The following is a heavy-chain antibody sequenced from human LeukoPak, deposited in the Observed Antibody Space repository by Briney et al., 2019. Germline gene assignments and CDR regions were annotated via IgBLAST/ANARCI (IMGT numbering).Heavy chain of an antibody. D-gene: IGHD1-26*01. J-gene: IGHJ4*02. CDR2: ITGSGGTT. Sequence: PGGSLRLSCVASGLTFSSHAMTWVRQTPGKGLEWVSGITGSGGTTYHADSVKGRFTNSRDNSKNTLYLQMNNLRAEDTAVYYCASRPASETYFAVFDYWGQGTLVTVSS. CDR1: GLTFSSHA. V-gene: IGHV3-23*01. CDR3: ASRPASETYFAVFDY.